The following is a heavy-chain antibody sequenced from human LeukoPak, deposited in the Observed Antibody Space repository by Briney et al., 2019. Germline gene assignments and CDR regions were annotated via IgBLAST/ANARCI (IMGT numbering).Heavy chain of an antibody. V-gene: IGHV4-59*08. Sequence: SETLSLTCTVSGGSISTYYWTWIRQPPGKGLEWIGYTYYSGSTNYNPALKSRVTISLDTSRNQFSLKLNSVTAADTAVYYCARRVTGRGTYYFDYWGQGTLVTVSS. CDR3: ARRVTGRGTYYFDY. CDR2: TYYSGST. CDR1: GGSISTYY. D-gene: IGHD3-16*01. J-gene: IGHJ4*02.